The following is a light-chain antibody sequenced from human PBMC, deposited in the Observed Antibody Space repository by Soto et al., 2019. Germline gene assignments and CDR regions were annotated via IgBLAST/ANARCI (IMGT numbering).Light chain of an antibody. J-gene: IGKJ1*01. CDR1: QSVSSN. Sequence: EIVMMQSPATLSVSPGERATLSCRASQSVSSNVAWYQQKPGQGTRLLIYGAFTRATGIPARFSGSGSGTEFTLTISSLLSEDFAVYYCQQYNNWPPWTFGQGTKVEIK. V-gene: IGKV3-15*01. CDR2: GAF. CDR3: QQYNNWPPWT.